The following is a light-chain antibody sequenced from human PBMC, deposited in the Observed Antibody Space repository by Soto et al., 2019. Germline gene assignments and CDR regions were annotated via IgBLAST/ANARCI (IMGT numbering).Light chain of an antibody. J-gene: IGKJ1*01. CDR1: QSVSSN. Sequence: EIVITQSPAILSVSSGERATLFCRASQSVSSNLAWYQQQPGQAPRLLIYGESARATGIPARFSVSVSGTEFTLTLCSLQPEDGAVDVGQQYYDWPRTFPQGTKVDIK. CDR2: GES. V-gene: IGKV3-15*01. CDR3: QQYYDWPRT.